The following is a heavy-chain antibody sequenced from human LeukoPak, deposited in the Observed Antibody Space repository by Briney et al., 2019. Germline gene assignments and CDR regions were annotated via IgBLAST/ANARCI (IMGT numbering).Heavy chain of an antibody. CDR1: GFTFSSYS. Sequence: KTGGSLRLSCAASGFTFSSYSMNWVRQAPGKGLEWVSSISSSSSYMYYADSVKGRFTISRDNAKNSLYLQMNSLRAEDTAVYYCCSGDIVATRNDYWGQGTLVTVSS. D-gene: IGHD5-12*01. J-gene: IGHJ4*02. CDR2: ISSSSSYM. CDR3: CSGDIVATRNDY. V-gene: IGHV3-21*01.